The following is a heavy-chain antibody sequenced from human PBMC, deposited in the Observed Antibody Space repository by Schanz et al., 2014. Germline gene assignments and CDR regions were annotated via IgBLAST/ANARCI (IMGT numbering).Heavy chain of an antibody. CDR3: ASRASGWYALGDFDY. D-gene: IGHD6-19*01. CDR1: GDSIRSDHYY. J-gene: IGHJ4*02. V-gene: IGHV4-39*01. Sequence: RLQESGPGLVKPSETLSLTCTVSGDSIRSDHYYWGWIRQPPGKGLEWIGRLFYNKDISYNPSPGDGPSITVDTSKKKSYLRLYSCPAADTAVYYCASRASGWYALGDFDYWGQGAPVTVSS. CDR2: LFYNKDI.